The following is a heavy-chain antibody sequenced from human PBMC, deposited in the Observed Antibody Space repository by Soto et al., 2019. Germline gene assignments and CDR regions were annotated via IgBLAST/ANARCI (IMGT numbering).Heavy chain of an antibody. J-gene: IGHJ4*02. CDR3: ARGFYFDRVGYYNFDY. Sequence: GSLRLSCAASGFTFSSYAMHWVRQAPGKGLEWVAVISYDSTNIYYADSVKGRFTISRDNSRNTLSLEMGSLRPEDTAVFYCARGFYFDRVGYYNFDYWGQGTSVTVLL. CDR1: GFTFSSYA. CDR2: ISYDSTNI. V-gene: IGHV3-30*04. D-gene: IGHD3-22*01.